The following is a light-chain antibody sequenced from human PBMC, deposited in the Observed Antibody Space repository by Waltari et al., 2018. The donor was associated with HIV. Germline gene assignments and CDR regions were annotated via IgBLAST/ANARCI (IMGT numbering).Light chain of an antibody. CDR1: TPNIGNDY. J-gene: IGLJ3*02. CDR2: DNH. Sequence: VLTHPPSVSAAPGQKVTISCSGSTPNIGNDYVSWYPHVPGAAPRLLIYDNHKRPSGIPDRFSGSRSGTSATLGITGLQTGDEAHYYCGTWDRSLSAAVFGGGTKLTVL. V-gene: IGLV1-51*01. CDR3: GTWDRSLSAAV.